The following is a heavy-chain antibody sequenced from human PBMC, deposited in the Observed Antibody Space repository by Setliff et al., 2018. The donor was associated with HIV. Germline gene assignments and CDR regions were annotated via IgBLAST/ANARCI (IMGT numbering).Heavy chain of an antibody. CDR3: ARVIGWNDAGDY. CDR2: INHSGGT. Sequence: SETLSLTCAVYGGSFSGHYWSWIRQPPGKGLEWIGEINHSGGTNYNPSLKSRVTISVDTSKNQFSLKLSFVTAADTAVYYCARVIGWNDAGDYWGRGTLVTVSS. CDR1: GGSFSGHY. V-gene: IGHV4-34*01. D-gene: IGHD1-1*01. J-gene: IGHJ4*02.